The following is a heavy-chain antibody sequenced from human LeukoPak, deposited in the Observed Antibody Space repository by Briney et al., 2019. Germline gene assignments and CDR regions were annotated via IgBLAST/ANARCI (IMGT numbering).Heavy chain of an antibody. J-gene: IGHJ4*02. D-gene: IGHD6-19*01. CDR2: IYYSGST. CDR1: GGSISSSSYY. CDR3: ARDRGSGWYGGFDY. V-gene: IGHV4-39*07. Sequence: SETLSLTCTVSGGSISSSSYYWGWIRQPPGKGLEWIGSIYYSGSTYYNPSLKSRVTISVDTSKNQFSLELSSVTAADTAVYYCARDRGSGWYGGFDYWGQGTLVTVSS.